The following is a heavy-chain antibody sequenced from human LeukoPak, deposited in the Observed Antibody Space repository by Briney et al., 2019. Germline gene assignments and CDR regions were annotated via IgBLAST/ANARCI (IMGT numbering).Heavy chain of an antibody. CDR3: ARAVTTMEYYYYYYMDV. CDR1: GGTFSSYA. CDR2: IIPIFGTA. J-gene: IGHJ6*03. D-gene: IGHD4-11*01. Sequence: SVKVSCKASGGTFSSYAISWVRQAPGQGLEWMGGIIPIFGTANYAQKFQGRVTITADKSTSTAYMELSSLRSEDTAVYYCARAVTTMEYYYYYYMDVWGKGTTVTVSS. V-gene: IGHV1-69*06.